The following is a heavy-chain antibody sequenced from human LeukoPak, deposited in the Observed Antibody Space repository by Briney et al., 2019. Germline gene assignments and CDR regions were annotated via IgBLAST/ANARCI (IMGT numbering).Heavy chain of an antibody. CDR2: ISSSSSTI. D-gene: IGHD3-22*01. CDR3: ARDPYRYYYDSSGYYDY. J-gene: IGHJ4*02. CDR1: GFTFSSYS. V-gene: IGHV3-48*04. Sequence: GGSLRLSCAASGFTFSSYSMNWVRQAPGKGLEWVSYISSSSSTIYYADSVKGRFTISRDNAKNSLYLQMNSLRAEDTAVYYCARDPYRYYYDSSGYYDYWGQGTLVTVSS.